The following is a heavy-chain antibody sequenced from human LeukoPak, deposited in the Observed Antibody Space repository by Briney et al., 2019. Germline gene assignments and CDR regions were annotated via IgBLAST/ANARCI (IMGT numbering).Heavy chain of an antibody. CDR2: ISGSGAST. CDR3: AKGPDYYDSSGYPD. D-gene: IGHD3-22*01. V-gene: IGHV3-23*01. CDR1: GFTFSSYA. J-gene: IGHJ4*02. Sequence: GGSLRLSCAASGFTFSSYAMNWVRQAPGKGLEWVSGISGSGASTYYADSVKGRFTISRDNSKNTLYVQMNSLRAEDTAVYYCAKGPDYYDSSGYPDWGQGTLVTVSS.